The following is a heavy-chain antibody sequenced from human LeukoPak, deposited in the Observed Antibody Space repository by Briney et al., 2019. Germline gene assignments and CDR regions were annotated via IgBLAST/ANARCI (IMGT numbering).Heavy chain of an antibody. Sequence: SVKVSCKASGYTFTGYYMHWVRQAPGQGLEWMGRIIPILGIANYAQKFQGRVTITADKSTSTAYMELSSLRSEDTAVYYCALGVYYYGSGSYAGKFYWGQGTLVTVSS. CDR1: GYTFTGYY. CDR3: ALGVYYYGSGSYAGKFY. J-gene: IGHJ4*02. V-gene: IGHV1-69*02. D-gene: IGHD3-10*01. CDR2: IIPILGIA.